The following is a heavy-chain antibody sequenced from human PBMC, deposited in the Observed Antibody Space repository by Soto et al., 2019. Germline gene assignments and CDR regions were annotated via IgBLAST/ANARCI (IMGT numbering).Heavy chain of an antibody. Sequence: SETLSLTCTVSGGAVSSGSYYWSWIRQPPGKGLEWIGFIYYNGNTNHNPSLKSRVTISIDTSKNQFSLKLRSVTAADTAVYYGARGAAGTLDWFDPWGQGTLVPVSS. J-gene: IGHJ5*02. V-gene: IGHV4-61*01. D-gene: IGHD6-13*01. CDR1: GGAVSSGSYY. CDR2: IYYNGNT. CDR3: ARGAAGTLDWFDP.